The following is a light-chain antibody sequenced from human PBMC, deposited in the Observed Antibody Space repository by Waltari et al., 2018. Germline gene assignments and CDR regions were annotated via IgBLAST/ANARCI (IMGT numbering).Light chain of an antibody. CDR1: QSIAGN. CDR2: GAS. CDR3: EQYSNWPGT. J-gene: IGKJ2*02. Sequence: EIVMTQSPATLSVSPGERATLSCRASQSIAGNLAWYQQKPGQPPRLLIYGASTRATGCPARFSSSGSGTEFTLTISSLQSEDFAVYYCEQYSNWPGTFGQGTKLEIK. V-gene: IGKV3-15*01.